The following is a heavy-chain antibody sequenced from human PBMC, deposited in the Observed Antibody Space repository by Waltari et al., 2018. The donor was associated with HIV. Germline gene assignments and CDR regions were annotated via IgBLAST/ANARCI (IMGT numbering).Heavy chain of an antibody. D-gene: IGHD2-21*01. V-gene: IGHV3-15*01. J-gene: IGHJ4*02. Sequence: EVQLVESGGGLVKPGGSLRLACAASGFTFTNAWMYWVRQAPGKGLEWVGRIKSRSEGETKDYATPVKDRFTISRDDLRNTLYLQMNSLKTEDTAVYFCTRGGTFCDGGSCSIFDYWGQGTLVTVSS. CDR3: TRGGTFCDGGSCSIFDY. CDR1: GFTFTNAW. CDR2: IKSRSEGETK.